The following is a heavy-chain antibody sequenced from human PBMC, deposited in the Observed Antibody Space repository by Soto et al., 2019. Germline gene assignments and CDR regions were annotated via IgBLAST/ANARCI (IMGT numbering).Heavy chain of an antibody. CDR1: RGSISSYY. D-gene: IGHD3-10*01. CDR2: IHRTGST. V-gene: IGHV4-59*01. J-gene: IGHJ5*02. Sequence: PSETLSLTCSVSRGSISSYYWSWVRQPPGKGLEWIGFIHRTGSTKYNPSLESRVTISVDTSQNQLSLRLSSVTAADTAVYYCARESAGSGKNNWFDPWGQGIPVTVSS. CDR3: ARESAGSGKNNWFDP.